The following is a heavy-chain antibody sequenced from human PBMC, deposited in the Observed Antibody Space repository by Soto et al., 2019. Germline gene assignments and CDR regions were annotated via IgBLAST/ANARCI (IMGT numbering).Heavy chain of an antibody. D-gene: IGHD5-18*01. J-gene: IGHJ4*02. V-gene: IGHV3-9*01. CDR2: ISWNSGSI. CDR1: GFTFDDYA. Sequence: GGSLRLSCAASGFTFDDYAMHWVRQAPGKGLEWVSGISWNSGSIGYADSVKGRFTISRDNAKNSLYLQMNSLRAEDPALSYCAKDTKVHSYGSSFDYWGQGTLVTVSS. CDR3: AKDTKVHSYGSSFDY.